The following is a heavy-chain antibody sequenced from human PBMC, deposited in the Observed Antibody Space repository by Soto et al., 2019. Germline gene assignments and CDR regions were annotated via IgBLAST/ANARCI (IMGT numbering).Heavy chain of an antibody. D-gene: IGHD4-17*01. CDR3: ARSRYGDYAAFDI. J-gene: IGHJ3*02. CDR1: GGTFSSYA. Sequence: QVQLVQSGAEVQKPGSSVKVSCRAAGGTFSSYAISWVRQAPGQGLEWMGEIIPIFGTANYAQKFQGRVTITADKSTSKGYMELSSLRSEDTAVYYCARSRYGDYAAFDIWGQGTMVTVSS. CDR2: IIPIFGTA. V-gene: IGHV1-69*06.